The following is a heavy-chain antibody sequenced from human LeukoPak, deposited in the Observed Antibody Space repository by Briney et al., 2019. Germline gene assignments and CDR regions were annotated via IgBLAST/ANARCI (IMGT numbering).Heavy chain of an antibody. CDR2: FYYSGST. J-gene: IGHJ5*01. CDR3: ARGISYYYDSSGYCYDS. D-gene: IGHD3-22*01. V-gene: IGHV4-39*01. CDR1: GGSISRSSYY. Sequence: SETLSLTCTVSGGSISRSSYYWGWVRQPPGKGLEWIGSFYYSGSTYYNPSLKSRVTISVDTSKNQFSLKLSSVSAADTAVYYCARGISYYYDSSGYCYDSWGQGTLVTVSS.